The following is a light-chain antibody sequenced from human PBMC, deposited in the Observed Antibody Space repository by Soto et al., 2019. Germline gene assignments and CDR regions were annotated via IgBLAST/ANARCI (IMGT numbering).Light chain of an antibody. CDR2: GAS. V-gene: IGKV3-15*01. Sequence: EIVLTQSPGTLSLPPGERATLSCRASQSVSNNYLAWYQQKPGQAPRLLIYGASTRATGIPARFSGSGSGTEFTLTISSLQSEDFAVYYCQQYNNWSGTFGQGTKVDIK. CDR1: QSVSNN. J-gene: IGKJ1*01. CDR3: QQYNNWSGT.